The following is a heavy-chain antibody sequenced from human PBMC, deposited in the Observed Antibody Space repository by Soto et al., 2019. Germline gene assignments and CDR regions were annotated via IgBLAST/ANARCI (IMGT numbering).Heavy chain of an antibody. CDR1: GGTFSRYA. J-gene: IGHJ5*02. Sequence: QVQLVQSGAEVKRPGSSVKVSCKASGGTFSRYAISWVRQAPGQGLEWMGGIIPMFGKANYAQKFQGRVTITADESTRTGYMELRSLISEDTAVYYCVRRHVSATGIDWFDPWGQGTLVTVSS. CDR3: VRRHVSATGIDWFDP. V-gene: IGHV1-69*01. CDR2: IIPMFGKA. D-gene: IGHD6-13*01.